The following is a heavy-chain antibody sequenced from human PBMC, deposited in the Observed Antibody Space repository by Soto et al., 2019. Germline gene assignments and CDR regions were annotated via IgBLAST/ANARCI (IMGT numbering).Heavy chain of an antibody. J-gene: IGHJ4*02. Sequence: ASVKVSCKASGYTFTSYAMHWVRQAPGQRLEWMGWINAGNGNTKYSQKLQGRVTITRDTSASTAYMELSSLRSEDTAVYYCARCVGYGSGSYYLRAPDYWGQGTLVTVSS. CDR1: GYTFTSYA. CDR3: ARCVGYGSGSYYLRAPDY. V-gene: IGHV1-3*01. CDR2: INAGNGNT. D-gene: IGHD3-10*01.